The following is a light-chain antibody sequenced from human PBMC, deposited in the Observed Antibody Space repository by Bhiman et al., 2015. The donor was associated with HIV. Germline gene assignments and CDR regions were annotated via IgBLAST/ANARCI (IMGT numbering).Light chain of an antibody. Sequence: QSALTQPASVSGSPGQSITISCTGTSSDVGTYNYVSWYQQHSGKAPKLMIYDVSKRPSGVPDRFSGSKSGTSASLAISGLRPEDETEYYCAVWDDGLYVFGTGTKVTVL. J-gene: IGLJ1*01. CDR2: DVS. V-gene: IGLV2-14*01. CDR1: SSDVGTYNY. CDR3: AVWDDGLYV.